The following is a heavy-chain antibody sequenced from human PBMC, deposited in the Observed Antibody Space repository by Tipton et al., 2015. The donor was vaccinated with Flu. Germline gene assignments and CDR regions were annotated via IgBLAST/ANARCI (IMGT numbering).Heavy chain of an antibody. V-gene: IGHV4-31*03. D-gene: IGHD3-22*01. CDR3: ARGYSRDYYDSGTYEF. CDR2: IYFNGDT. Sequence: TLSLTCTVSGGSINIGGFYWTWIRQLPGKGLEWIGYIYFNGDTNYNPSLQGRVTISGDTSKNQFSLKLSSVSAADTALYFCARGYSRDYYDSGTYEFWGQGTLVTVSS. J-gene: IGHJ4*02. CDR1: GGSINIGGFY.